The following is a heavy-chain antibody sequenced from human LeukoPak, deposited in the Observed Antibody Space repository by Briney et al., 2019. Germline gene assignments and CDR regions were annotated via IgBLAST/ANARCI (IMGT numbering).Heavy chain of an antibody. CDR3: ARYGGGPLD. CDR1: GFTFRSSW. V-gene: IGHV3-7*01. J-gene: IGHJ4*02. CDR2: IKQEGTEK. Sequence: GGSLRLSCVASGFTFRSSWMSWVRQAPGKGLEWVANIKQEGTEKNYVDSVKGRFTISRDNAKNSLYLQMNSLRAEDTAVYYCARYGGGPLDWGQGTLVTVSS. D-gene: IGHD3-10*01.